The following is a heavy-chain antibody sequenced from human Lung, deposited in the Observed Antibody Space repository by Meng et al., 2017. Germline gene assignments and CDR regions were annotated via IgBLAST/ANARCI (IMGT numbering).Heavy chain of an antibody. J-gene: IGHJ5*02. Sequence: QGQVQESGPGLVKPSGTLSLTFAVFGGSISSRNWWSWVRQSPGKGLEWIGEIYHSGRTNYNPSLESRVTISLDQSQNHFSLKVKSVTAADTAVYYCVRGGQDQAYYDFWSGPFDPWGQGTLVTVSS. D-gene: IGHD3-3*01. CDR3: VRGGQDQAYYDFWSGPFDP. CDR2: IYHSGRT. V-gene: IGHV4-4*02. CDR1: GGSISSRNW.